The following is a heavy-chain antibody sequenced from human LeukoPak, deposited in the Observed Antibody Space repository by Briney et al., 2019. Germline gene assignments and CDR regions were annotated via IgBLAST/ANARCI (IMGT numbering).Heavy chain of an antibody. CDR3: AKDDPNSSSYDY. V-gene: IGHV3-30*04. D-gene: IGHD6-13*01. CDR2: ISYDGSNK. J-gene: IGHJ4*02. Sequence: GGSLRLSCAASGFTFSSYAMHWVRQAPGKGLEWVAVISYDGSNKYYADSVKGRFTISRDNSKNTLYLQMNSLRAEDTAVYYCAKDDPNSSSYDYWGQGTLVTVSS. CDR1: GFTFSSYA.